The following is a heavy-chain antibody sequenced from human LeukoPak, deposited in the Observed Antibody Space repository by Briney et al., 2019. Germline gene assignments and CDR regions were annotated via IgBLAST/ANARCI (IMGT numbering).Heavy chain of an antibody. D-gene: IGHD5-12*01. Sequence: SETLSLTCTVSGDSISTSSYYWGWIRQPPGKGLEWLGSIYYSGSTYYNPSLKSRVTISVDTSKNQFSLNLYSVTAADTAVFYCARSYSYGYRRSYYCGHGNLVTVSS. V-gene: IGHV4-39*01. CDR3: ARSYSYGYRRSYY. J-gene: IGHJ4*01. CDR2: IYYSGST. CDR1: GDSISTSSYY.